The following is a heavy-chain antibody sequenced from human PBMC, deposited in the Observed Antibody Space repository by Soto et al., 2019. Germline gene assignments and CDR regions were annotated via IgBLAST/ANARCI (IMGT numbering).Heavy chain of an antibody. V-gene: IGHV3-33*01. CDR2: MWYDGSNK. J-gene: IGHJ4*02. Sequence: QVQLVESGGGVVQPGRSLRLSCAASGFTFSSYGMHWVRQAPGKGLEWVAFMWYDGSNKYYADSVKGRFTISRDNSKNTLYLQMNSLRAEDTAVYYCASEGGSGPDYWGQGTLVTVSS. CDR3: ASEGGSGPDY. D-gene: IGHD6-19*01. CDR1: GFTFSSYG.